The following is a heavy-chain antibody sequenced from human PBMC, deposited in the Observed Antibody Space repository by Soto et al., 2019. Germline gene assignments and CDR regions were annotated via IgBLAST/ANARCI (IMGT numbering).Heavy chain of an antibody. Sequence: QVQLVQSGAEVKKPGASVKVSCKASGYTFTSYDINWVRQATGQGLEWMGWKNPNSGNTGYAQKIQGRVTMTRNTSISTAYMELSSPGSEDTAVYSGARGDSPAGRGGFDPWGQGTLVTVSS. J-gene: IGHJ5*02. CDR1: GYTFTSYD. CDR3: ARGDSPAGRGGFDP. D-gene: IGHD3-22*01. V-gene: IGHV1-8*01. CDR2: KNPNSGNT.